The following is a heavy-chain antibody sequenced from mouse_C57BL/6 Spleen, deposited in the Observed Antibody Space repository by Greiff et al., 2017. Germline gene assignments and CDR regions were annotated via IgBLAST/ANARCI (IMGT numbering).Heavy chain of an antibody. CDR1: GFTFSSYG. CDR2: ISSGGSYT. V-gene: IGHV5-6*01. Sequence: EVKLMESGGDLVKPGGSLKLSCAASGFTFSSYGMSWVRQTPDKRLEWVATISSGGSYTYYPDSVKGRFTISRDNAKNTLYLQMSSLKSEDTAMXYCARISDYFDYWGQGTTLTVSS. J-gene: IGHJ2*01. CDR3: ARISDYFDY.